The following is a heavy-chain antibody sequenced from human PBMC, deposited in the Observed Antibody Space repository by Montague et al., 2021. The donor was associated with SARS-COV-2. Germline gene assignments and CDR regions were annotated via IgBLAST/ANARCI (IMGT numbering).Heavy chain of an antibody. D-gene: IGHD2-2*01. CDR2: IYYSGST. CDR3: ARVRGEQYQPVFSTYYYYYMDV. Sequence: SETLSLTCSVSGGSVSSGSCYWSWIRQPPGKGLEWIGYIYYSGSTNYNPSPKSRVTISVDTSKNQFSLKLSSVTAADTAVYYCARVRGEQYQPVFSTYYYYYMDVWGKGTTVTVSS. J-gene: IGHJ6*03. CDR1: GGSVSSGSCY. V-gene: IGHV4-61*01.